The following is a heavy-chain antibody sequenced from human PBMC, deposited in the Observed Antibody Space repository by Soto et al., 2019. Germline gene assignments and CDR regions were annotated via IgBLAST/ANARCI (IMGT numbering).Heavy chain of an antibody. CDR2: ISGSSSTI. CDR3: ARDDRHYDSSGSPPDAFDI. D-gene: IGHD3-22*01. V-gene: IGHV3-48*02. CDR1: GFTFSSYS. Sequence: GGSLRLSCAASGFTFSSYSMNWVRQAPGKGLEWVSYISGSSSTIYYADSVKGRFTISRDNAKNSLYLQMNSLRDEDTAVYYCARDDRHYDSSGSPPDAFDIWGQGTMVTVSS. J-gene: IGHJ3*02.